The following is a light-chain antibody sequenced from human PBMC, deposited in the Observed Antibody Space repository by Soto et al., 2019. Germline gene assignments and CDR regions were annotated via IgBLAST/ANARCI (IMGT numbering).Light chain of an antibody. CDR2: GAS. J-gene: IGKJ3*01. CDR1: QSVNSRY. CDR3: QHYGNSPFT. Sequence: ENLLTQSPGTLSLSPGERATLSCRASQSVNSRYLAWYQQTPCQAPRLFIYGASNRATGIPDRFSGSGSGTDFTLTISRLEPEDFAVYYCQHYGNSPFTFGPGTKVEIK. V-gene: IGKV3-20*01.